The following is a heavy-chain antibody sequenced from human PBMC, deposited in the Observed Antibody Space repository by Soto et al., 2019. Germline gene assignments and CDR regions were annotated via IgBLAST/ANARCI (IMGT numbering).Heavy chain of an antibody. CDR1: GFTFSSYA. J-gene: IGHJ6*02. Sequence: GGSLRLSCAASGFTFSSYAMHWVRQAPGKGLEWVAVISYDGSNKYYADSVKGRFTISRDNSKNTLYLQMNSLRAEDTAVYYCARVVYDFWSGYYPYGGYYYGMDVWGQGTTVTVSS. CDR3: ARVVYDFWSGYYPYGGYYYGMDV. CDR2: ISYDGSNK. D-gene: IGHD3-3*01. V-gene: IGHV3-30-3*01.